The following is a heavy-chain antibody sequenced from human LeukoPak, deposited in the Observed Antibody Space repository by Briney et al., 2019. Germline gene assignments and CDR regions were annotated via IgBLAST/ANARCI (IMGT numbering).Heavy chain of an antibody. Sequence: SVKFSCKASGYTFTSYGISWVRQAPGQGLEWMGWLSAYNGNTNYAQKLQGRVTMTTDTSTSTAYMELRSLRSDDTAVYYCARSGGTPAVAGTSGYWGQGTLVTVSS. CDR1: GYTFTSYG. D-gene: IGHD6-19*01. V-gene: IGHV1-18*04. CDR3: ARSGGTPAVAGTSGY. J-gene: IGHJ4*02. CDR2: LSAYNGNT.